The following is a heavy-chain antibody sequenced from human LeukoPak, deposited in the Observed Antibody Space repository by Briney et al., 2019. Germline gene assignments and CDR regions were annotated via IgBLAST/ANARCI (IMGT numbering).Heavy chain of an antibody. J-gene: IGHJ5*02. CDR1: GGSFSGYY. CDR2: IYDSGST. D-gene: IGHD3-16*01. V-gene: IGHV4-34*01. Sequence: SSETLSLTCAVYGGSFSGYYWSWIRQPPGKGLEWIGSIYDSGSTYYNPSLKSRVTISVDTSKNQFSLKLNSVTAADTAVYYCARHYGPWGQGTLVTVSS. CDR3: ARHYGP.